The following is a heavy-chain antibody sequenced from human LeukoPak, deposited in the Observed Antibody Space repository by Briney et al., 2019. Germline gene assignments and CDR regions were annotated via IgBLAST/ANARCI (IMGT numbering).Heavy chain of an antibody. CDR2: IWSDGGTK. J-gene: IGHJ5*02. Sequence: GGSLRLSCAASGFSFGSYAIHWVRQAPGKGLEWVAVIWSDGGTKYYADSVKGRFTISRDNSKNTLYLQMNSLRGEDTAVYYCARGDSISSSQIVVVTAYNGFGPWGQGTLVTVSS. D-gene: IGHD2-21*02. CDR3: ARGDSISSSQIVVVTAYNGFGP. CDR1: GFSFGSYA. V-gene: IGHV3-33*01.